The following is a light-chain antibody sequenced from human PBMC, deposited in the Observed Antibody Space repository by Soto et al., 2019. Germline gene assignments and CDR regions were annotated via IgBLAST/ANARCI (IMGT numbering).Light chain of an antibody. V-gene: IGKV3-20*01. J-gene: IGKJ4*01. CDR1: QSVGRNF. Sequence: EIVLTQSPGTLSVSPGERATLSCRASQSVGRNFLAWYQQKPGQAPRLLIHGASSRATGIPDRFSGSGSETDFTLTIIRLEPEDVAVYYCQQYASSPLTFGGGTNVETK. CDR3: QQYASSPLT. CDR2: GAS.